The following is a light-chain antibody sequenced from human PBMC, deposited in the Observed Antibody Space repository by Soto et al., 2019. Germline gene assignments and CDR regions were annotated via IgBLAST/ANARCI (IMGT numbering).Light chain of an antibody. CDR3: LLFYDGVAV. V-gene: IGLV7-46*01. CDR1: TGDVTNGRW. CDR2: HTS. Sequence: QAVVTQEHSLTVSPGGTVTLTCGSSTGDVTNGRWPYWFQQRPGQVPRTLIHHTSNKHPWTPARFSGSLLGGKAALTLSGAQPEDEAVYYCLLFYDGVAVFGGGTQLTVL. J-gene: IGLJ7*01.